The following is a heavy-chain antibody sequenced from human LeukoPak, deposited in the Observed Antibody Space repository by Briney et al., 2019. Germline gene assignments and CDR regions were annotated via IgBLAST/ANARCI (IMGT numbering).Heavy chain of an antibody. CDR3: ARAKQCNWFYP. V-gene: IGHV1-2*02. CDR1: GYTFTRYY. J-gene: IGHJ5*02. CDR2: INPKRGGI. Sequence: ASQKVSCKASGYTFTRYYMHWGRQGPGPGLELMGWINPKRGGINDAQKFQGTRTSARDTSSSAGYVELSRLSSDVTAVIFCARAKQCNWFYPCGQGALVTVSS.